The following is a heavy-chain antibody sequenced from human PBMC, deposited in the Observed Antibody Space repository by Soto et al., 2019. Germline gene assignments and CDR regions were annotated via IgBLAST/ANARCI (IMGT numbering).Heavy chain of an antibody. Sequence: EVQLLESGGGLVQPGGSLRLSCAASGFTFSNYAMSWVRQAPGMGLEWVSGISDSGGSTYYADSVRGRFTISRDNSKNTLYLQMSSLRADDTAVYYCAKDKDFVTVPDYWGQGTLVTVSS. J-gene: IGHJ4*02. CDR1: GFTFSNYA. CDR3: AKDKDFVTVPDY. D-gene: IGHD2-15*01. V-gene: IGHV3-23*01. CDR2: ISDSGGST.